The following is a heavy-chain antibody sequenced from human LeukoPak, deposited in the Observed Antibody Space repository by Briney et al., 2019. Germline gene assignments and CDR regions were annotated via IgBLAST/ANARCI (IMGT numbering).Heavy chain of an antibody. CDR2: INHSGST. CDR1: GGSFSGYY. V-gene: IGHV4-34*01. Sequence: SETLSLTCAVYGGSFSGYYWSWIRQPPGKGLEWIGEINHSGSTNYNPSLKSRVTISVDTSKNQFSLKLSSVTAADTAVYYCARGHSSHPNDYWGQGTLVTVSS. J-gene: IGHJ4*02. CDR3: ARGHSSHPNDY.